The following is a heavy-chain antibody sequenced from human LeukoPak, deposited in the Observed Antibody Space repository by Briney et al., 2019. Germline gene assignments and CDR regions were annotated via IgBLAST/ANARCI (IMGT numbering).Heavy chain of an antibody. V-gene: IGHV5-51*01. Sequence: GESLKISCKGSGYSFTNYWIGWVRQMPGKGLERMGIIYPGDSDTRYGPSFQGQVLISVDKSISTAYLQWGSLKASDTAMYYCARWGSSAAPFDYWGQGTLVTVSS. CDR1: GYSFTNYW. D-gene: IGHD6-13*01. CDR2: IYPGDSDT. CDR3: ARWGSSAAPFDY. J-gene: IGHJ4*02.